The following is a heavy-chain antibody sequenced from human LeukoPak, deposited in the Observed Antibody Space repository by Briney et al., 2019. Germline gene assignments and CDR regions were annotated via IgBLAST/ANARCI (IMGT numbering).Heavy chain of an antibody. V-gene: IGHV5-51*01. Sequence: GESLQISCKGSGHSLTNYWIGWVRQMPGKGLEGMGMIYLGDSDTRYSPSFQGQVTISADKSISTAYLQWTSLKASDTAMYYCARNTGYMYGEFDYWGQGTLVTVSS. J-gene: IGHJ4*02. CDR3: ARNTGYMYGEFDY. CDR2: IYLGDSDT. CDR1: GHSLTNYW. D-gene: IGHD5-18*01.